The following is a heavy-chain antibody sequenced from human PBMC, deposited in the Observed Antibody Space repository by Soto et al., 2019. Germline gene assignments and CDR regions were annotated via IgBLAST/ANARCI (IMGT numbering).Heavy chain of an antibody. D-gene: IGHD1-26*01. CDR2: IWYDGSNK. CDR3: ARGGGSYFSVFGAFDI. Sequence: GGSLRLSCAASGFTFSSYGMHWVRQAPGKGLEWVAVIWYDGSNKYYADSVKGRFTISRDNSKNTLYLQMNSLRAEDTAVYYCARGGGSYFSVFGAFDIWGQGNPGHRL. CDR1: GFTFSSYG. V-gene: IGHV3-33*01. J-gene: IGHJ3*02.